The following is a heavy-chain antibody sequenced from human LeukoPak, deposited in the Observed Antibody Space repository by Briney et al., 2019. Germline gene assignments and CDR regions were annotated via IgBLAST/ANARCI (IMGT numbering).Heavy chain of an antibody. CDR3: ARDQLGYCSSTSCVSYWFDP. V-gene: IGHV4-39*07. J-gene: IGHJ5*02. Sequence: SETLSLTCTVSGGSISSSGYYWGWIRQPPGKRLGWIGRIYYGGSTYYNPSLKSRVTISVDTSKNQFSLKLSSVTAADTAVYYCARDQLGYCSSTSCVSYWFDPWGQGTLVTVSS. D-gene: IGHD2-2*01. CDR2: IYYGGST. CDR1: GGSISSSGYY.